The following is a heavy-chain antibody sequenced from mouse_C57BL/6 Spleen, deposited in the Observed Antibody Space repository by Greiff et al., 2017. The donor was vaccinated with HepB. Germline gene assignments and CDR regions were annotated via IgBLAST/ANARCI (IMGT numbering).Heavy chain of an antibody. J-gene: IGHJ2*01. D-gene: IGHD4-1*02. CDR3: ARWGQLGPFDY. CDR1: GYTFTSYT. CDR2: INPSSGYT. V-gene: IGHV1-4*01. Sequence: QVQLQQSGAELARPGASVKMSCKASGYTFTSYTMHWVKQRPGQGLEWIGYINPSSGYTKYNQKFKDKATLTVDKPSSTAYMQLSSLTSEDSAVYYCARWGQLGPFDYWGQGTTLTVSS.